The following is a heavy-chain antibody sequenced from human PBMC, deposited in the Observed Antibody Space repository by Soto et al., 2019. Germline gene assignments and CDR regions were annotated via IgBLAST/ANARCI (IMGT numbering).Heavy chain of an antibody. J-gene: IGHJ4*02. Sequence: GGSLRLSCAASGFTFGDYAMHWVRQAPGKGLEWVSGISWNSDSIGYVDSVQGRFTISRDNAKNSLYLQLNSLRPEDTTLYYCAKGQYPLGYLDYWGQGTLVTVSS. V-gene: IGHV3-9*01. CDR2: ISWNSDSI. CDR1: GFTFGDYA. CDR3: AKGQYPLGYLDY. D-gene: IGHD2-2*01.